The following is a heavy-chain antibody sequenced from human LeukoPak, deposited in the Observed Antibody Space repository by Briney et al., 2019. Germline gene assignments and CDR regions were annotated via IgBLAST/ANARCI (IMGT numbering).Heavy chain of an antibody. CDR1: GFIFSSYA. D-gene: IGHD5-12*01. V-gene: IGHV3-23*01. Sequence: PGGSLRLSCAASGFIFSSYAMSWVRQAPGKGLEWVLGISGTGGRTYYADSVKGRFTISRDNSKNTLYLQMNSLRADDTAVYYCAKTSRGNSGYDSPFDYWGQGTLVTVSS. J-gene: IGHJ4*02. CDR2: ISGTGGRT. CDR3: AKTSRGNSGYDSPFDY.